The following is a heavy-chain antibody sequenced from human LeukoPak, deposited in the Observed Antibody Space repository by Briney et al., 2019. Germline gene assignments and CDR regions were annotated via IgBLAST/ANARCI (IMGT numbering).Heavy chain of an antibody. J-gene: IGHJ4*02. CDR3: AKDRYSHSGSYYDY. V-gene: IGHV3-9*01. D-gene: IGHD1-26*01. Sequence: PGGSLRLSCAASGFTFDDYAMHWVRQAPGKGLEWVSGISWNSGSIGYADSVKGRFTISRDNAKNSLYLQTNSLRAEDTALYYCAKDRYSHSGSYYDYWGQGTLVTVSS. CDR2: ISWNSGSI. CDR1: GFTFDDYA.